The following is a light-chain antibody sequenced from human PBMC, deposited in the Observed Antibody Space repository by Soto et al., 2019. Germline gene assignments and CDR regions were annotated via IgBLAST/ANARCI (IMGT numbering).Light chain of an antibody. CDR1: QSSSRW. J-gene: IGKJ1*01. CDR3: QQYDNYRA. CDR2: DAS. V-gene: IGKV1-5*01. Sequence: DIQMTQSPSTLSASVGDRVTIACRASQSSSRWVAWYQQKPGKAPQLLIYDASTLESGGPARFSGSGSGTEFTLAISSLQPDDVASYYRQQYDNYRAFGQGTKVDI.